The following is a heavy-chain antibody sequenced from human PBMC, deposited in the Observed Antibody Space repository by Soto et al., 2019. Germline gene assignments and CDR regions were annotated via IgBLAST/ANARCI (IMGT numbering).Heavy chain of an antibody. Sequence: PSETLSLTCAVSGYSISSSNWWGWIRQPPGKGLEWIGYIYYSATTYYNPSLKSRVTMSVDTSKNQFSLKLTSVTAVDTAVDYCARREIQGPIDYWGQGTLVTVSS. D-gene: IGHD1-26*01. V-gene: IGHV4-28*01. CDR3: ARREIQGPIDY. CDR1: GYSISSSNW. CDR2: IYYSATT. J-gene: IGHJ4*02.